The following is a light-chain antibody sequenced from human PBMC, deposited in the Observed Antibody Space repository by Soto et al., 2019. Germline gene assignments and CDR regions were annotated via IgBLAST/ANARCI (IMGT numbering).Light chain of an antibody. V-gene: IGLV2-14*01. Sequence: QSALTQPASVSGSPGQSITISCTGTSSDVGNYNYVSWYQQHPGKAPKLMIYGVSNRPSEVSNRFSGSKSGNTASLTVSGLQAEDGADYYCSSYTSSSTWLFGGGTKLTVL. CDR2: GVS. CDR3: SSYTSSSTWL. J-gene: IGLJ3*02. CDR1: SSDVGNYNY.